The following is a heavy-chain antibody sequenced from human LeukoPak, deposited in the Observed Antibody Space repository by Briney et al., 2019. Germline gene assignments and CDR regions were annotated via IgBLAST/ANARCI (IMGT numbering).Heavy chain of an antibody. V-gene: IGHV3-21*01. Sequence: GGSLRLSCEASGFTFSSYSMNWVRQAPGKGRKGSSSISSSSSYIYYADSVKGRFTISRDNAKNSLYLQMNSLRAEDTAVYYCARDHEQQLENYSDYWGQGTLVTVSS. J-gene: IGHJ4*02. D-gene: IGHD6-13*01. CDR1: GFTFSSYS. CDR3: ARDHEQQLENYSDY. CDR2: ISSSSSYI.